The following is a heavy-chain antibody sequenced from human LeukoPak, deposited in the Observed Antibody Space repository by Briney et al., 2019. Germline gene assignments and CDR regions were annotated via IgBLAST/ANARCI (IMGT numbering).Heavy chain of an antibody. J-gene: IGHJ4*02. CDR2: ISWDGGST. CDR3: AKGYYDSSGYPYFDY. V-gene: IGHV3-43*01. D-gene: IGHD3-22*01. CDR1: GFTFDDYT. Sequence: PGGSLRLSCAASGFTFDDYTMHWVRQAPGKGLEWVSLISWDGGSTYYADSVKGRFTISRDNSKNSLYLQMNSLRTEDTALYYCAKGYYDSSGYPYFDYWGQGTLVTVSS.